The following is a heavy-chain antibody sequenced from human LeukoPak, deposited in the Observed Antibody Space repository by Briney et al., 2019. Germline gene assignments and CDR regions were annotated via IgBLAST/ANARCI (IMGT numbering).Heavy chain of an antibody. V-gene: IGHV3-30-3*01. Sequence: PGRSLRLSCAASGFTFSSYAMQWVRQAPGKGLEWVAVISYDGSNKYYADSVKGRFTISRDNSKNTLYLQMNSLRAEDTAVYYCAREGGSYYHPWGQGTLVTVSS. CDR2: ISYDGSNK. CDR1: GFTFSSYA. J-gene: IGHJ5*02. CDR3: AREGGSYYHP. D-gene: IGHD1-26*01.